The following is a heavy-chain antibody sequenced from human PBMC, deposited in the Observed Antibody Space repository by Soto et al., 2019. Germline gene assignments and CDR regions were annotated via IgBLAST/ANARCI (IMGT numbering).Heavy chain of an antibody. J-gene: IGHJ4*02. CDR2: IYYSGST. V-gene: IGHV4-39*01. Sequence: SETLSITCTVSGASISSSSYLWGWIRQPPGKGLEWIGSIYYSGSTYYNPSLNSRATISLDTSKNQFSLKLSSVTAADTAVYYCARHGGPSRTGTGFGYWGQGTQVTVSS. CDR3: ARHGGPSRTGTGFGY. CDR1: GASISSSSYL. D-gene: IGHD1-1*01.